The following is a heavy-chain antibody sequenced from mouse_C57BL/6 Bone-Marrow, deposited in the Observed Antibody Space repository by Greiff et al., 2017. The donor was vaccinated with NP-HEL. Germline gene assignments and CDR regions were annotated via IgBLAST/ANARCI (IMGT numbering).Heavy chain of an antibody. J-gene: IGHJ4*01. CDR2: IWGVGST. V-gene: IGHV2-6*01. D-gene: IGHD4-1*01. CDR3: ASFFPFNWDGYAMDY. Sequence: QVQLQQSGPGLVAPSQSLSITCTVSGFSLTSYGVDWVRQSPGKGLEWLGVIWGVGSTNYNSALKSRLSISKDNSKSQVFLKMNSLQTDDTAMYYCASFFPFNWDGYAMDYWGQGTSVTVSS. CDR1: GFSLTSYG.